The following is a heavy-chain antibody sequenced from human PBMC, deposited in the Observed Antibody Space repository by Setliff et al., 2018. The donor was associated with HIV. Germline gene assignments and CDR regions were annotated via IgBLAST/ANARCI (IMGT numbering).Heavy chain of an antibody. Sequence: SLTCTVSNGSISTYYWSWIRQTPGKGLEWIGYIYYNGRPNYNPSLKSRVTMSVDTSKNQFSLKLASVIAADTAVYYCARKHLINVFDYWGQGALVTVS. CDR2: IYYNGRP. CDR3: ARKHLINVFDY. J-gene: IGHJ4*02. D-gene: IGHD3-16*01. CDR1: NGSISTYY. V-gene: IGHV4-59*01.